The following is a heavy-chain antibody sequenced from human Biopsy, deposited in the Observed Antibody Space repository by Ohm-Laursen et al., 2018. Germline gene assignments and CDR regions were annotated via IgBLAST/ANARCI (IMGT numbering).Heavy chain of an antibody. J-gene: IGHJ4*02. Sequence: VKISCKASGFTFNRSAMQWVRQARGQRLEWIGGIVVAGGNTNYAQKFQERVTITRDMSTSTAYLELSSLRSEDTAVYYCASRPNCGGDCSSGFDYWGQGTLVTVSS. CDR3: ASRPNCGGDCSSGFDY. CDR1: GFTFNRSA. V-gene: IGHV1-58*02. D-gene: IGHD2-21*02. CDR2: IVVAGGNT.